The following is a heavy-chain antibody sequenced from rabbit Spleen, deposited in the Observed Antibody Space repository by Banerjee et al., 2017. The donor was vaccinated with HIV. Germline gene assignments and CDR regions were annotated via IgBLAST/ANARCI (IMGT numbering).Heavy chain of an antibody. CDR1: GFSFSSSDY. Sequence: QSLEESGGGLVQPEGSLALTCKASGFSFSSSDYICWVRQAPGKGLEWIGCIDDGSSGFTYFATWAKGRFTCSKTSSTTVTLQMTRLTAADTATYFCARDTSSSFSSYGMDLWGQGTLVT. D-gene: IGHD1-1*01. CDR3: ARDTSSSFSSYGMDL. V-gene: IGHV1S40*01. J-gene: IGHJ6*01. CDR2: IDDGSSGFT.